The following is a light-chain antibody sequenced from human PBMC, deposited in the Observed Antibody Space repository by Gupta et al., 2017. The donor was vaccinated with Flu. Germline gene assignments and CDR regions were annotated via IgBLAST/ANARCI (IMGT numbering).Light chain of an antibody. CDR3: LQHNNYPLT. CDR1: QGIRND. Sequence: GASDTSTCRASQGIRNDLGWYQQKPGKAPRPLIYAASSLQSGVPSRFSGGGSGTEFTLTISSLQPEDFATYYCLQHNNYPLTFGHGTRLEIK. J-gene: IGKJ5*01. CDR2: AAS. V-gene: IGKV1-17*01.